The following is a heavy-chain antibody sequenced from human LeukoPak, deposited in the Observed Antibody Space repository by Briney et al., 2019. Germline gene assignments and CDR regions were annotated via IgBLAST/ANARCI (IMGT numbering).Heavy chain of an antibody. CDR1: GYSFTSYW. CDR2: IYPGDSDT. D-gene: IGHD3-3*01. J-gene: IGHJ5*02. CDR3: ARLKASVKYYDFWSGSRFDP. V-gene: IGHV5-51*01. Sequence: GESLKISCKGSGYSFTSYWIGWVRQMPGKGLEWMGIIYPGDSDTRYSPSFQGQVTISADNSISTAYLQWSSLKASDTAMYYCARLKASVKYYDFWSGSRFDPWGQGTLVTVSS.